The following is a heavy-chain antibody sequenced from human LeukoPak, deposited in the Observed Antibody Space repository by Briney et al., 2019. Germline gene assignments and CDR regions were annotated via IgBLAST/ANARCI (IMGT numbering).Heavy chain of an antibody. CDR2: ISYDGSNK. D-gene: IGHD4-17*01. Sequence: GGSLRLSCAASGFTFSSYAMHWVRQAPGKGLEWVAVISYDGSNKYYADSVKGRFTISRDNSKNTLYLQMNSLRAEDTAMYYCARAFLTVTTYYFDYWGQGTLVTVFS. V-gene: IGHV3-30-3*01. CDR3: ARAFLTVTTYYFDY. CDR1: GFTFSSYA. J-gene: IGHJ4*02.